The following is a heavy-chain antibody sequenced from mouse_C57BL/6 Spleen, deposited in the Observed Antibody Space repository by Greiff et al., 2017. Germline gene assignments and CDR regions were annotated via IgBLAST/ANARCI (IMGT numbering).Heavy chain of an antibody. D-gene: IGHD1-1*01. Sequence: DVKLVESEGGLVQPGSSMKLSCTASGFTFSDYYMAWVRQVPEKGLEWVANINYDGSSTYYLDSLKSRFIISRDNGKNILYLQMSSLKSEDTATYYCARASYYGFDYWGQGTTLTVSS. CDR2: INYDGSST. V-gene: IGHV5-16*01. CDR1: GFTFSDYY. J-gene: IGHJ2*01. CDR3: ARASYYGFDY.